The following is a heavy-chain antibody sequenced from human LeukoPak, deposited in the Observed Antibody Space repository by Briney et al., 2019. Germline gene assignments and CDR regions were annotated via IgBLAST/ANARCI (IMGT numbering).Heavy chain of an antibody. CDR1: GFTFADYT. CDR2: ISWDGGST. V-gene: IGHV3-43*01. CDR3: AKDIARYDSKRGAFDI. J-gene: IGHJ3*02. D-gene: IGHD3-22*01. Sequence: GGSLRLSCAASGFTFADYTMHWVRQAPGKGLEWVSLISWDGGSTYYADSVKGRFTISRDNTKNSLYLQMNSLRTEDTALYYCAKDIARYDSKRGAFDIWGQGTMVTVSS.